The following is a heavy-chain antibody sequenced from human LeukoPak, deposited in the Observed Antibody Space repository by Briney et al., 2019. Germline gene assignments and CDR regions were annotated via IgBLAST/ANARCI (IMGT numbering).Heavy chain of an antibody. CDR2: IYYSGST. D-gene: IGHD3-10*01. V-gene: IGHV4-34*01. CDR3: ARGGVTMVRGVIMSYYYYYMDV. CDR1: GGSFSGYY. Sequence: SETLSLTCAVYGGSFSGYYWSWIRQPPGKGLEWIGSIYYSGSTNYNPSLKSRVTISVDTSKNQFSLKLSSVTAADTAVYYCARGGVTMVRGVIMSYYYYYMDVWGKGTTVTVSS. J-gene: IGHJ6*03.